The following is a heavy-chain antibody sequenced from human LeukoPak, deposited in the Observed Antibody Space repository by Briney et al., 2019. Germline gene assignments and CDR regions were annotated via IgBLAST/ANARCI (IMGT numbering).Heavy chain of an antibody. J-gene: IGHJ5*02. CDR1: GYTFTSYG. Sequence: GASVKVSCKASGYTFTSYGISWVRQAPGQGLEWMGWISGYNDNTNYAQKFQGRVTMTTDTSTTTAYMELRGLRSEDTAVYYCARGRGTPYSSSSVYNWFDPWGQGTLVTVSS. D-gene: IGHD6-6*01. CDR3: ARGRGTPYSSSSVYNWFDP. V-gene: IGHV1-18*01. CDR2: ISGYNDNT.